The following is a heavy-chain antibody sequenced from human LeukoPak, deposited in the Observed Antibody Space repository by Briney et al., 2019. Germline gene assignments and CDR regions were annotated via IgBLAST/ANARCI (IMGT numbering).Heavy chain of an antibody. Sequence: GGSLRLSCAASGFTFRAYAMHWVRQAPGKGPEWVAFIRFDGTKRYYGNSVRGRFTISRDTSKNMMYLQMNSLRAEDTAVYYCAKGDYGDYDEPHYYFYYMEVWGKGTTVTVSS. V-gene: IGHV3-30*02. J-gene: IGHJ6*03. CDR2: IRFDGTKR. CDR1: GFTFRAYA. D-gene: IGHD4-17*01. CDR3: AKGDYGDYDEPHYYFYYMEV.